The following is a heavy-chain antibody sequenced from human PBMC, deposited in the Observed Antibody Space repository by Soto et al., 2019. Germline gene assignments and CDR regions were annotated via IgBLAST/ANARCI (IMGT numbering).Heavy chain of an antibody. CDR2: IYYSGST. V-gene: IGHV4-59*01. D-gene: IGHD3-10*01. J-gene: IGHJ4*02. CDR3: ARVPRFGDPIDY. CDR1: GGSISSYY. Sequence: PSETLSLTCTVSGGSISSYYWSWIRQPPGKGLEWIGYIYYSGSTNYNPSLKSRVTISVDTSKNQFSLKLSSVTAADTAVYYCARVPRFGDPIDYWGQGTLVTVSS.